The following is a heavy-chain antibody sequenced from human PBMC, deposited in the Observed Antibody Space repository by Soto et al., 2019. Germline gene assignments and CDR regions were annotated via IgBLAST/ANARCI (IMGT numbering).Heavy chain of an antibody. V-gene: IGHV3-11*06. D-gene: IGHD5-18*01. CDR3: ARSSGWRHVVGYKYGLDV. J-gene: IGHJ6*02. Sequence: QVQLVESGGGLVEPGGSLRLSCTGSGFIFSDYMTWIRQAPGKGLEWVSYISGSGAYTKYADSVRGRFTISRDNAKNSLWLPINSLRAEDTAVYYCARSSGWRHVVGYKYGLDVWGQGTTVIVSS. CDR2: ISGSGAYT. CDR1: GFIFSDY.